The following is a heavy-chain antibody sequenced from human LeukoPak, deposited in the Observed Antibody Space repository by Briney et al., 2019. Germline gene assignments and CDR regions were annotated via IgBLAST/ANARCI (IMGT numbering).Heavy chain of an antibody. Sequence: QAGGSLRLSCAASGFTFSSYAMSWVRQAPGKGLEWVSGISGSGSGTYYPDSVKGRFTISRDNSKNTLYLQMNSLRAEDTAVYYCARSLRYFDWPSYYFDYWGQGTLVTVSS. D-gene: IGHD3-9*01. J-gene: IGHJ4*02. CDR1: GFTFSSYA. CDR3: ARSLRYFDWPSYYFDY. CDR2: ISGSGSGT. V-gene: IGHV3-23*01.